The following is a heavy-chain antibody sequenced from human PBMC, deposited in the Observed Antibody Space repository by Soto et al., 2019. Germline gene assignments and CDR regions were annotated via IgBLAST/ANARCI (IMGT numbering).Heavy chain of an antibody. J-gene: IGHJ4*02. D-gene: IGHD3-9*01. V-gene: IGHV1-69*01. CDR3: ARGRFSYDILTGYNGASNFDY. CDR2: IIPIFGTA. Sequence: QVQLVQSGAEVKKPGSSVKVSCKASGGTFSSYAISWVRQAPGQGLEWMRGIIPIFGTANYAQKFQGRVTITADESTSTAYMELSSLRSEDTAVYYCARGRFSYDILTGYNGASNFDYWGQGTLVTVSS. CDR1: GGTFSSYA.